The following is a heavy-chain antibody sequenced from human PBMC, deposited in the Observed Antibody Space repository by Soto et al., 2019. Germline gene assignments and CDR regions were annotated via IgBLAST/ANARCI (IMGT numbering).Heavy chain of an antibody. CDR3: ASLAIGTIIRGAPDV. Sequence: GGSLRLSCAASGFTFSDYYMTWIRQAPGKGLEWVSYISSGGSSIYYADSVKGRFTISRDNAKNSLYLQMNSLRAEDTAMYYCASLAIGTIIRGAPDVWGQGTTVTVSS. V-gene: IGHV3-11*01. CDR1: GFTFSDYY. D-gene: IGHD3-10*01. J-gene: IGHJ6*02. CDR2: ISSGGSSI.